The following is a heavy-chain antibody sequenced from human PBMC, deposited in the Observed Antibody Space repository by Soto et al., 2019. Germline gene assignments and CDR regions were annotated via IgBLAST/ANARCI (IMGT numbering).Heavy chain of an antibody. J-gene: IGHJ4*02. Sequence: QVQLQESGPGLVKPSGTLSLTCAVSGGSFTSNNWWTWVRQPPGQGLEWIGEIYRTGRTNYNPSRKSRVTISLDKSENQFSLKGTALTAADTAVDYGASRDPGTSVDYWGQGTLVTVSA. CDR1: GGSFTSNNW. D-gene: IGHD1-7*01. CDR2: IYRTGRT. CDR3: ASRDPGTSVDY. V-gene: IGHV4-4*02.